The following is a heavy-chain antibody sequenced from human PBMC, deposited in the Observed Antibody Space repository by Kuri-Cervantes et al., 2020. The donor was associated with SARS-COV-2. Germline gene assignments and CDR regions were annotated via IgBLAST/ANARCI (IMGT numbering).Heavy chain of an antibody. D-gene: IGHD6-19*01. CDR3: AKGSIAVAGTRGPSDY. Sequence: GESLKISCAASGFTFSSYAMHWVRQAPGKGLEWVAAISYDGSNKYYADSVKGRFTISRDNSKNTLYLQMNSLRAEDTAVYYCAKGSIAVAGTRGPSDYWGQGTLVTVSS. CDR1: GFTFSSYA. V-gene: IGHV3-30*04. CDR2: ISYDGSNK. J-gene: IGHJ4*02.